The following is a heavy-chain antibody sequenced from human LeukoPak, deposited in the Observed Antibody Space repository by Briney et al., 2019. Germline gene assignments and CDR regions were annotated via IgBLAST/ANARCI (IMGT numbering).Heavy chain of an antibody. J-gene: IGHJ6*03. CDR2: IYTSGST. D-gene: IGHD5-18*01. Sequence: SETLSLTCTVSGGSISSYYWSWIRQPAGKGLEWIGRIYTSGSTNYNPSLKSRVTMSVDTSKNQFSLKLSSVTAADTAVYYCARAGTAMVQYYYYYMDVWGKGTTVTVSS. CDR1: GGSISSYY. CDR3: ARAGTAMVQYYYYYMDV. V-gene: IGHV4-4*07.